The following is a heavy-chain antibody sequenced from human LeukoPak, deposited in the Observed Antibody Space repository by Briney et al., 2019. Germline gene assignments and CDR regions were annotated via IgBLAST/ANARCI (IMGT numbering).Heavy chain of an antibody. D-gene: IGHD4-11*01. CDR3: ATLTKSGYWYFDL. CDR2: IYSGGST. V-gene: IGHV3-53*01. Sequence: GGSLRLSCAASGFTVSSNYMSWVRQAPGKGLEWVSIIYSGGSTSYADSVKGRFTISRDNSKNTLYLQVNSLRAEDTAMYYCATLTKSGYWYFDLWGRGTLVTVSS. CDR1: GFTVSSNY. J-gene: IGHJ2*01.